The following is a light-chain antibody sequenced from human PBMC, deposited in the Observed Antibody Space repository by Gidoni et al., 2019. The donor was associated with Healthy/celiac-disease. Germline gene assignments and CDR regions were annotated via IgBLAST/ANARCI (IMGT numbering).Light chain of an antibody. V-gene: IGKV3-11*01. J-gene: IGKJ4*01. CDR2: DAS. CDR3: QQRSNWPPLT. Sequence: EIVLTQSPATLSLSPGERATLSCRASQSVSSYLACYQQKPGQAPRLLIYDASNRATGIQARFSGSGSGTDFTLTISSLETEDFAVYYCQQRSNWPPLTFGGGTKVEIK. CDR1: QSVSSY.